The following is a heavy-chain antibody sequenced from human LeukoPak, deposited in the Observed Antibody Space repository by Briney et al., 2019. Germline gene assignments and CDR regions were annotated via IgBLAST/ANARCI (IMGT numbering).Heavy chain of an antibody. D-gene: IGHD1-1*01. J-gene: IGHJ4*02. Sequence: GGSLRLSCAASGFNFRNYWMHWVRQAPGKGLVWVSRINSDGSSTIYADSVKGRFTISRDNAENTLYLQINSLRVEDTAVYYCATDEAATGRLDYWGQGTLVTDSS. CDR2: INSDGSST. CDR3: ATDEAATGRLDY. V-gene: IGHV3-74*01. CDR1: GFNFRNYW.